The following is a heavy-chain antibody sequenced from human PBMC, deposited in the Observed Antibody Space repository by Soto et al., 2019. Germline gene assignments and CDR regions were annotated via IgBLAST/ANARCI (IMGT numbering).Heavy chain of an antibody. V-gene: IGHV3-30*18. D-gene: IGHD2-21*01. CDR2: ISSDGGTA. CDR3: AKEMVVNPFDH. CDR1: GFTLSNYG. Sequence: VGSLRLSCAVSGFTLSNYGMSWVRQAPGKGLEWVAVISSDGGTAHYADSVRGRFTVSRDNSKNTIYLQMNSLRTEDTALYYCAKEMVVNPFDHWGQGTLVTVSS. J-gene: IGHJ4*02.